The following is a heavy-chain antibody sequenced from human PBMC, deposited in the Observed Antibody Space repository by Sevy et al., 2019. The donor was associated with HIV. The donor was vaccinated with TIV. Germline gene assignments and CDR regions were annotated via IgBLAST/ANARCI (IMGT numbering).Heavy chain of an antibody. Sequence: GGSLRLSCAASGFIFSSYEMNWVRQAPGKGLEWVSYISNSGTTIYYSDSVKGRFTISRDNARNSLYLQMNSLRAEDTAVYYCARDLPPSATTVAHFDCWGQGTLVTASS. V-gene: IGHV3-48*03. J-gene: IGHJ4*02. D-gene: IGHD4-17*01. CDR1: GFIFSSYE. CDR2: ISNSGTTI. CDR3: ARDLPPSATTVAHFDC.